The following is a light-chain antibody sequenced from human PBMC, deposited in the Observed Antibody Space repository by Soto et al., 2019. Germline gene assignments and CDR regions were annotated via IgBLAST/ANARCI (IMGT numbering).Light chain of an antibody. CDR3: QQRADWPLS. CDR2: DTS. CDR1: QSVSNY. J-gene: IGKJ4*01. V-gene: IGKV3-11*01. Sequence: EVMLTQSPATLSLSPGEGATLSCRASQSVSNYLAWYQQRPGQAPRLLIYDTSKRATGIPARFSGSGSGTDFTLTICSLEPEDFAVYYCQQRADWPLSFGGGTKVDIK.